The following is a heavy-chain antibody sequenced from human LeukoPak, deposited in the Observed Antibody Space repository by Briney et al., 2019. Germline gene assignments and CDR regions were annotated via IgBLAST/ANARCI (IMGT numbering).Heavy chain of an antibody. V-gene: IGHV3-7*01. CDR1: GFAFSSYW. CDR3: ARVGTWELQRVFDF. D-gene: IGHD4-23*01. CDR2: INREGNEK. Sequence: GGSLRLSCATSGFAFSSYWMTWVRQVPGKGLEWVANINREGNEKYYVDSVKGRFTISRDNAKNSVNLQMDSLRVEDRAVYYCARVGTWELQRVFDFWGGGTVVSVSS. J-gene: IGHJ4*02.